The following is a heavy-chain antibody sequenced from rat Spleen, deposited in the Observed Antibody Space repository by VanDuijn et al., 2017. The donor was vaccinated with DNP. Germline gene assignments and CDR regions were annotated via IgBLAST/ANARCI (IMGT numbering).Heavy chain of an antibody. V-gene: IGHV5-7*01. Sequence: EVQLVESGGGLVQPGRSLILSCTASGFTFSDHNMAWVRQAPKKGLEWVATISYDGSSTYYRDSVKGRFIISRNNAKSTLYLQMDSLRSDDTATYYWAGRPPPTRGPFDYWGQGIMVTVSS. D-gene: IGHD1-4*01. CDR3: AGRPPPTRGPFDY. CDR1: GFTFSDHN. CDR2: ISYDGSST. J-gene: IGHJ2*01.